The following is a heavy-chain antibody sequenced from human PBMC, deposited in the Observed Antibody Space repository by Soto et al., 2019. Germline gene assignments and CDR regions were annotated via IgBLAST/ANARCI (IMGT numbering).Heavy chain of an antibody. CDR2: ISGSGGST. Sequence: GGSLRLSCAASGFTFSSYAMSWVRQAPGKGLEWVSAISGSGGSTYYADSVKGRFTISRDNSKNTLYLQMNSLRAEDTAVYYCAKDPAYYYGSGSYSSYCYGMDVWGQGTTVTVSS. V-gene: IGHV3-23*01. J-gene: IGHJ6*02. CDR3: AKDPAYYYGSGSYSSYCYGMDV. D-gene: IGHD3-10*01. CDR1: GFTFSSYA.